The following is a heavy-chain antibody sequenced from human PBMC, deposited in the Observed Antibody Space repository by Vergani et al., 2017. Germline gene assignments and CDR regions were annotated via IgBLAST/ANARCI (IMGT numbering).Heavy chain of an antibody. V-gene: IGHV1-46*03. CDR3: ARGDYGILTGYRY. D-gene: IGHD3-9*01. J-gene: IGHJ4*02. CDR2: INPSGGHT. CDR1: GYTFSNNY. Sequence: QVQVVQSGAEVKKSGASVKVSCKTSGYTFSNNYMHWVRQAPGQGLEWMGIINPSGGHTNYAQKFQGRVTMTRDTSTSTVYMELSSLRSEDTAIYYCARGDYGILTGYRYWVQGTLVTVSA.